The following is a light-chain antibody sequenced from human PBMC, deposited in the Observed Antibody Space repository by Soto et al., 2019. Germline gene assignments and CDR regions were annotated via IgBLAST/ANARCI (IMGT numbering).Light chain of an antibody. Sequence: QSALTQPASVSGSPGQSITISCTGTSSDVGGYNYVSWYQQHPGKAPKLMIYEVNDRPSGVSNRFSGSKSGNTASLTISGLQAEDEADYYYSSYTSSSTPVVFSGGTKVSVL. CDR1: SSDVGGYNY. CDR3: SSYTSSSTPVV. V-gene: IGLV2-14*01. J-gene: IGLJ2*01. CDR2: EVN.